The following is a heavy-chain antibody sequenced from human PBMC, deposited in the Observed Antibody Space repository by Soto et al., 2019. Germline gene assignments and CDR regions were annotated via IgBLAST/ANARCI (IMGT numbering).Heavy chain of an antibody. CDR2: ISYDGSNK. V-gene: IGHV3-30*18. D-gene: IGHD4-17*01. CDR1: GFTFSSYG. CDR3: AKVATTVTTSPYYYYMDV. J-gene: IGHJ6*03. Sequence: QVQLVESGGGVVQPGRSLRLSCAASGFTFSSYGMHWVRQAPGKGLEWVAVISYDGSNKYYADSVKGRFNISRDNSKNTLYLQMNSLRAEDTAVYYCAKVATTVTTSPYYYYMDVWGKGTTVTVSS.